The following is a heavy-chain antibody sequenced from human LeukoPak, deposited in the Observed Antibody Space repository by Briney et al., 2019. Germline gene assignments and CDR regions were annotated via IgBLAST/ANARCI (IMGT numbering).Heavy chain of an antibody. CDR2: INPSGGST. CDR3: ASSVRGYSYGSPFDY. CDR1: GYTFTSFY. J-gene: IGHJ4*02. D-gene: IGHD5-18*01. Sequence: GASVKVSCKAFGYTFTSFYIHWVRQAPGQGLEWMGKINPSGGSTSYAQKFQGRVTMTRDTSTSTVYMELSSLRSEDTAVYYCASSVRGYSYGSPFDYWGQGTLVTVSS. V-gene: IGHV1-46*01.